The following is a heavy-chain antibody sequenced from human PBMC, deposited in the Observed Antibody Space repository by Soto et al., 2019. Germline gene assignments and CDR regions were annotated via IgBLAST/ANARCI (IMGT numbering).Heavy chain of an antibody. Sequence: QVQLQESGPGLVKPSQTLSLTCTVSGGSISSGGYYWIWIRQHPGKGLEWIGYIYYSGSTYYNPSLKSRVTISVDTSKNQFSLKLSSVTAADTAVYYCATHSSSWYEGVYWGQGTLVTVSS. V-gene: IGHV4-31*03. D-gene: IGHD6-13*01. CDR3: ATHSSSWYEGVY. J-gene: IGHJ4*02. CDR2: IYYSGST. CDR1: GGSISSGGYY.